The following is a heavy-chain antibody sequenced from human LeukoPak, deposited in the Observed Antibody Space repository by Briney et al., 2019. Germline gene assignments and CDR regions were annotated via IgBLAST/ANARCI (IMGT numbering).Heavy chain of an antibody. V-gene: IGHV1-24*01. J-gene: IGHJ4*02. D-gene: IGHD2-15*01. Sequence: ASVKVSCKVSGYTLTELSMHWVRQAPGKGLEWMGGFDPEDGETIYAQKFQGRVTMTEDTSTDTAYMELSSLRSEDTAVYYCATDLHGRIQNFDYWGQRTLVTVSS. CDR2: FDPEDGET. CDR1: GYTLTELS. CDR3: ATDLHGRIQNFDY.